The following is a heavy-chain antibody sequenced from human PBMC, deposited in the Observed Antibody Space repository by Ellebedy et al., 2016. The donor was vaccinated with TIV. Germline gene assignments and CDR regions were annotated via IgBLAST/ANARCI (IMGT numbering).Heavy chain of an antibody. J-gene: IGHJ3*02. CDR3: ARDRSVRGYPSDAFDI. CDR1: GFTFSSYG. CDR2: IWYDGSNK. V-gene: IGHV3-33*01. Sequence: GESLKISCAASGFTFSSYGMHWVRQAPGKGLEWVAVIWYDGSNKYYADSVKGRFTISRDNSKNTLYLQRNSLRAEETAVYYCARDRSVRGYPSDAFDIWGQGTMVTVSS. D-gene: IGHD3-22*01.